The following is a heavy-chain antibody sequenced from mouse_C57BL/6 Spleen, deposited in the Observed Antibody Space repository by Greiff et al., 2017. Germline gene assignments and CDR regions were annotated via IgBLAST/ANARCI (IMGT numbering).Heavy chain of an antibody. Sequence: QVQLQQPGAELVKPGASVKLSCKASGYTFTSYWMQWVKQRPGQGLEWIGEIDPSDSYTNYNQKFKGKATLTVDTSSSTAYMQLSSLTSEDAAVYYCAKRIYYGYDGFADWGQGTLVTVSA. CDR1: GYTFTSYW. CDR2: IDPSDSYT. V-gene: IGHV1-50*01. J-gene: IGHJ3*01. D-gene: IGHD2-2*01. CDR3: AKRIYYGYDGFAD.